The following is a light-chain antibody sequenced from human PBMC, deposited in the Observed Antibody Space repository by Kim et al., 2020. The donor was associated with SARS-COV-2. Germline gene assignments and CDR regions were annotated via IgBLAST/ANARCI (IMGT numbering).Light chain of an antibody. CDR3: YSTDSSGDHVV. Sequence: TGQTARITWSGDEFPKKHASWYQQKSGQAPVLVIYEDSKRPSGIPERFSASNSGAMATLTINGAQGEDEADFYCYSTDSSGDHVVFGGGTQLTVL. CDR2: EDS. V-gene: IGLV3-10*01. J-gene: IGLJ2*01. CDR1: EFPKKH.